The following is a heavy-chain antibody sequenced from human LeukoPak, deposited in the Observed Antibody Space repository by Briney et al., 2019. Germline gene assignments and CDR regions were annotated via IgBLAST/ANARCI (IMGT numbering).Heavy chain of an antibody. CDR3: ARDRVLLRYFEWLSY. D-gene: IGHD3-9*01. CDR1: DYAFTNYG. Sequence: ASVTVSCKASDYAFTNYGISWVRQAPGQGLEWMGWISAYNGNTNYAQKLQGRVTMTTDTSTSTAYMELRSLRSDDTAVYYCARDRVLLRYFEWLSYWGQGTLVTVSS. CDR2: ISAYNGNT. J-gene: IGHJ4*02. V-gene: IGHV1-18*01.